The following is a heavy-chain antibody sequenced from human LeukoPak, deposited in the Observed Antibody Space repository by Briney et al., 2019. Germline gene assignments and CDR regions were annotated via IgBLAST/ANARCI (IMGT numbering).Heavy chain of an antibody. D-gene: IGHD5-12*01. Sequence: SETLSLTCSVSGGSIGSYHWNWIRQPSGKGLEWIGIVFNNGGTKPNPSLKSRVAISVDTSKNQFALKLSSVTAADTAVYYCVASYGGYVLDYWGQGALVIVSS. CDR2: VFNNGGT. CDR1: GGSIGSYH. V-gene: IGHV4-59*01. CDR3: VASYGGYVLDY. J-gene: IGHJ4*02.